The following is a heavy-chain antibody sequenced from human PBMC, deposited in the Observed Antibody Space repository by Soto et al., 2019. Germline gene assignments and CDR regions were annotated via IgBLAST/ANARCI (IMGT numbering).Heavy chain of an antibody. CDR1: GGTFSSYA. CDR3: VSLPVYQAAAGTYYYYGMDV. V-gene: IGHV1-69*13. CDR2: IIPIFGTA. Sequence: ASVKVSCKASGGTFSSYAISWVRQAPGQGLEWMGGIIPIFGTANYAQKFQGRVTITADESTSTAYMELSSLRSEDTAVYYCVSLPVYQAAAGTYYYYGMDVWGQGTTVTVSS. D-gene: IGHD6-13*01. J-gene: IGHJ6*02.